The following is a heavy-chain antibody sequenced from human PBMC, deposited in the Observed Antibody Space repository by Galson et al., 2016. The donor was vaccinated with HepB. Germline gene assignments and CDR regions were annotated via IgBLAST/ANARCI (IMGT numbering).Heavy chain of an antibody. CDR2: IYYTGST. CDR1: GGSISSNSYY. Sequence: SETLSLTCIVSGGSISSNSYYWGWIRQPPGKGLEWIGNIYYTGSTYYSPSLKSRVTISVDTSKNQFSLKLSSVTAADTAVYYCATYYSGGYLGFSYWGQGTLVTVSS. CDR3: ATYYSGGYLGFSY. J-gene: IGHJ4*02. D-gene: IGHD1-26*01. V-gene: IGHV4-39*01.